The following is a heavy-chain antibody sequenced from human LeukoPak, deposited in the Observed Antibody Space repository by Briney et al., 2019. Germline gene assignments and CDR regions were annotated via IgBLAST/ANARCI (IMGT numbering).Heavy chain of an antibody. J-gene: IGHJ6*03. CDR1: GGSISSYY. CDR3: ARGGDYDILTGYYKGPYYYMDV. Sequence: SETLSLTCTVSGGSISSYYWSWIRQPPGKGLEWIGYIYYSGSTNYNPSLKSRVTISVDTSKNQFSLKLSSVPAADTAVYYCARGGDYDILTGYYKGPYYYMDVWGKGTTVTVSS. CDR2: IYYSGST. D-gene: IGHD3-9*01. V-gene: IGHV4-59*01.